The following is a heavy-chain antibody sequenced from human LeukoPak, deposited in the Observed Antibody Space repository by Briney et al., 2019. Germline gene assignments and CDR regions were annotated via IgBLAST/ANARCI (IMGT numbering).Heavy chain of an antibody. J-gene: IGHJ4*02. CDR3: ARLVGVYDSSPFDY. CDR1: ADSSNRYY. Sequence: SETLSLTCTVSADSSNRYYWSWIRQSPGKGLEWIGYIYYSGSTNYNPSLKSRVTISVDTSKNQFSLKLSSVTAADTAVYYCARLVGVYDSSPFDYWGQGTLVTVSS. CDR2: IYYSGST. D-gene: IGHD3-22*01. V-gene: IGHV4-59*01.